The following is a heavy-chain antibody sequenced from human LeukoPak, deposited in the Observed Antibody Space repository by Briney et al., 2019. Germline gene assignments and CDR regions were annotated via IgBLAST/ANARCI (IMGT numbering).Heavy chain of an antibody. CDR3: ASLVWGSYYYFDY. Sequence: NPSETLSLTCTVCGGSISSYYWSWIRQPPGKGLEWIGYIYYSGSTNYNPSLKSRVTISVDTSKNQFSLKLSSVTAADTAVYYCASLVWGSYYYFDYWGQGTLVTVSS. D-gene: IGHD3-16*01. J-gene: IGHJ4*02. V-gene: IGHV4-59*01. CDR1: GGSISSYY. CDR2: IYYSGST.